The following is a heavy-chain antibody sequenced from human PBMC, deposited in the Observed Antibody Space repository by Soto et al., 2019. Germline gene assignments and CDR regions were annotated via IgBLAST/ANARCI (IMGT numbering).Heavy chain of an antibody. CDR1: GGSISSGDYY. CDR2: IYYSGST. D-gene: IGHD2-15*01. CDR3: ARTGWSSLGIAWFDP. V-gene: IGHV4-30-4*01. Sequence: QVQLQESGPGLVKPSQTLSLTCTVSGGSISSGDYYWSWIRQPPGKGLEWIGYIYYSGSTYYNPSLKSRVTISVDTSKNQSSLKLSSVTAADTAVYYCARTGWSSLGIAWFDPWGQGTLVTVSS. J-gene: IGHJ5*02.